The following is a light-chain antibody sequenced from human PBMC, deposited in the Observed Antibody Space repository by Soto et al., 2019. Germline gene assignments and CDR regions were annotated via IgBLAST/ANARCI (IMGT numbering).Light chain of an antibody. J-gene: IGKJ1*01. V-gene: IGKV1-6*01. CDR3: QQSYKT. CDR2: YAS. Sequence: AIQMTQSPSSLSASVGDRVTITCRASQGIRGDLGWYQHKPGKAPQLLIYYASTLQTGVPSRFSGSGSGTDFTLTISSLQPEDFATYYCQQSYKTVGQGTKVDIK. CDR1: QGIRGD.